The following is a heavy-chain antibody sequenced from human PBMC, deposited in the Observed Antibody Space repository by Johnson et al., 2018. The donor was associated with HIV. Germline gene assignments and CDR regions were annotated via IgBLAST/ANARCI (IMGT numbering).Heavy chain of an antibody. D-gene: IGHD5-24*01. V-gene: IGHV3-30*03. J-gene: IGHJ3*02. CDR3: ARDLGPDGAFDI. CDR2: ISYDGSNK. Sequence: QMQLVESGGGVVQPGQSLRLSCAASGLTFSSYGMHWVRQAPGKGLEWVALISYDGSNKYYADSVKGRFTISRDNSKNTLYLQMNSLRAEDTAVYYCARDLGPDGAFDIWGQGTMVTVSS. CDR1: GLTFSSYG.